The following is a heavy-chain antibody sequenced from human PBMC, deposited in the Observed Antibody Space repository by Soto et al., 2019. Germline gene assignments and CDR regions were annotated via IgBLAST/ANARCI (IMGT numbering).Heavy chain of an antibody. J-gene: IGHJ4*02. V-gene: IGHV3-23*01. Sequence: EVQLLESGGGLVQPGGSLRLSCAASGFTFSTYAMSWVRQAPGKGLEWVSGISASGINTYYPDSVKGRFTISRDNSKNTLYLQIHNLRAEDTALYYCADGGEWSFNFVYWGLGTLVTASS. CDR2: ISASGINT. CDR1: GFTFSTYA. CDR3: ADGGEWSFNFVY. D-gene: IGHD3-3*01.